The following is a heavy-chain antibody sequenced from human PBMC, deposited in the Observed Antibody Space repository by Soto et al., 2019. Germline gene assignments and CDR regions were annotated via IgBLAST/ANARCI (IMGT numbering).Heavy chain of an antibody. CDR2: ISGSGAGT. J-gene: IGHJ6*02. D-gene: IGHD2-15*01. CDR3: SNARYCSGGSCYGLPYYYGMDV. CDR1: GFPFSSYA. Sequence: EVHLLESGGGLVQPGGSLRLSCAASGFPFSSYAMSWVRQAPGKGLEWVSGISGSGAGTYYADSVQGRFTISRDNSKNTLYLKMNSLGAEDTAVYYWSNARYCSGGSCYGLPYYYGMDVWGQGTTVTVSS. V-gene: IGHV3-23*01.